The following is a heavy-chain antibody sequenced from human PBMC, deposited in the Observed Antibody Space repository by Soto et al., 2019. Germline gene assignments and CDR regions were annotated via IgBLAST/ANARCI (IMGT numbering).Heavy chain of an antibody. V-gene: IGHV1-2*04. CDR1: GYSFTDYH. CDR2: INPKSGGT. D-gene: IGHD2-8*01. CDR3: ARGDSTDCSNGVCSFFYNHDMDV. Sequence: GASVKVSFKASGYSFTDYHIHWVRQAPGQGLEWLGRINPKSGGTSTAQKFQGWVTMTTDTSISTASMELTRLTSDGTAIYYCARGDSTDCSNGVCSFFYNHDMDVWGQGTTVTVS. J-gene: IGHJ6*02.